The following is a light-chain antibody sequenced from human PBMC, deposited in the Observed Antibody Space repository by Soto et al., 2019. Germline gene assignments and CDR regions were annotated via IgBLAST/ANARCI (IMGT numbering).Light chain of an antibody. J-gene: IGLJ2*01. CDR3: QTGGTGFQF. CDR2: LTNDGSH. Sequence: QSVLTQSPSASASLGASGKLTCTLSSGHSSYAIAWHQKQPGKGPRYLMDLTNDGSHTKGDGIPDRLSGSRAGADRYLIISSLQSEDEAGYYGQTGGTGFQFFCGGTKLTVL. V-gene: IGLV4-69*01. CDR1: SGHSSYA.